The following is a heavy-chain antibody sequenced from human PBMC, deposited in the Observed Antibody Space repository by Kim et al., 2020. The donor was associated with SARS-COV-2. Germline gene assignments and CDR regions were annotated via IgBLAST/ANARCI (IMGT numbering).Heavy chain of an antibody. CDR1: GFAVSNNY. Sequence: GGSLRLSCAAAGFAVSNNYITWVRQAPGKGLEWVSVIYSGGGTYYADSVKGRFTISRDNSKNTVYLQMNSLRVEDTAVYYCARDPRGNSGYGLSNWGQGTLVTVSP. J-gene: IGHJ4*02. V-gene: IGHV3-53*01. CDR2: IYSGGGT. D-gene: IGHD5-12*01. CDR3: ARDPRGNSGYGLSN.